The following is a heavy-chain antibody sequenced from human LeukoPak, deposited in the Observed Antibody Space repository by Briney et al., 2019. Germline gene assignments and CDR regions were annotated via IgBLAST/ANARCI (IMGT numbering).Heavy chain of an antibody. CDR3: ARGSVNYCSSTSCSGAFDI. V-gene: IGHV4-34*01. CDR1: GGSFSGYY. CDR2: INHSGST. Sequence: SETLSLTCAVYGGSFSGYYGSWIRQPPGKGLEWIGEINHSGSTNYNPSLKSRVTISVDTSKNQFSLKLSSVTAADTAVYYCARGSVNYCSSTSCSGAFDIWGQGTMVTVSS. J-gene: IGHJ3*02. D-gene: IGHD2-2*01.